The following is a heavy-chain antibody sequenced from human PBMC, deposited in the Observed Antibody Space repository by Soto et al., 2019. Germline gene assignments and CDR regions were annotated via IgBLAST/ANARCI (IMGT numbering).Heavy chain of an antibody. Sequence: QVQLVQSGAEVKKPGASVKVSCEASGYTFTDYYMHWVRQAPGQGLEWMGWINSNSGGTNYAQKFQGRVTMTRDTFITTVYMGLRRLRSDDTAVYYWASDSPAQADCVGDCYAIDYWGQGTLVTVSS. CDR2: INSNSGGT. CDR1: GYTFTDYY. CDR3: ASDSPAQADCVGDCYAIDY. V-gene: IGHV1-2*02. J-gene: IGHJ4*02. D-gene: IGHD2-21*02.